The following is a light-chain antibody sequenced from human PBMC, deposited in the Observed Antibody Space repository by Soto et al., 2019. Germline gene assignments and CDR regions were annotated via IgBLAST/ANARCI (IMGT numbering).Light chain of an antibody. CDR1: SGHSSYA. Sequence: QPVLTQSPSASASLGASVKLTCTLSSGHSSYAIEWHQQQPEKGPRYLMKLNSDGSHSKGDGIPDRFSGSSSGAERYLTISSLQSEDEADYYCQTWGTGIWVFGGGTKVTVL. CDR3: QTWGTGIWV. J-gene: IGLJ3*02. CDR2: LNSDGSH. V-gene: IGLV4-69*01.